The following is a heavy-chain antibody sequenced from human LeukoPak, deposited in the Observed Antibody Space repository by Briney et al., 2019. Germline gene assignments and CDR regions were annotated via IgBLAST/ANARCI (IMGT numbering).Heavy chain of an antibody. CDR3: ARSRWDAFDY. CDR1: GFTFSSYS. D-gene: IGHD1-26*01. CDR2: ISSSSTI. J-gene: IGHJ4*02. Sequence: GGSLRLSCAASGFTFSSYSMNWVRQAPGKGLEWVSYISSSSTIYYADSVKGRFTISRDNAKNSLYLQMNSLRAEDAAVYYCARSRWDAFDYWGQGTLVTVSS. V-gene: IGHV3-48*04.